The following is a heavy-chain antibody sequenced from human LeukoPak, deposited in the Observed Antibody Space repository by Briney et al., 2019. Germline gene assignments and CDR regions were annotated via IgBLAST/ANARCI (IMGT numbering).Heavy chain of an antibody. Sequence: GGSLRLSCAASGFTFSNYAMHWVRQAPGKGLEWVAVISFAGGGEFYADSVKGRFAISRDNSKNTLYLQMNSLRTDDTAMYYCAKDEVGRYCSSTSCYSRFDYWGQGILVTVSS. V-gene: IGHV3-30*18. CDR2: ISFAGGGE. CDR1: GFTFSNYA. CDR3: AKDEVGRYCSSTSCYSRFDY. J-gene: IGHJ4*02. D-gene: IGHD2-2*02.